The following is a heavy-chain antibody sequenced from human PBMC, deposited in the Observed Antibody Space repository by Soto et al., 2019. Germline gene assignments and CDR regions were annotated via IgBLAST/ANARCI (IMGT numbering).Heavy chain of an antibody. CDR1: GYTFTSYG. Sequence: ASVKVSCKASGYTFTSYGISWVRQAPGQGLEWMGWISAYNGNTNYAQKLQGRVTMTRDTSTSTVYMELSSLRSEDTAVYYCTRGVSGPNWFDPWGQGTLVTVSS. CDR3: TRGVSGPNWFDP. V-gene: IGHV1-18*01. J-gene: IGHJ5*02. D-gene: IGHD3-10*01. CDR2: ISAYNGNT.